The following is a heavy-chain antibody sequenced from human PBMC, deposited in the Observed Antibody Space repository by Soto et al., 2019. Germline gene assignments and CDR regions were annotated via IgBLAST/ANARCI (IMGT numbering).Heavy chain of an antibody. Sequence: PSETLSLTCTVSGGSISSYYWSWIRQPPGKGLEWIGYIYYSGSTNYNPSLKSRVTISVDTSKNQFSLKLSSVTAADTAVYYCARGNDCSGGSCYSGYYYMDVWGKGTTVTVSS. J-gene: IGHJ6*03. D-gene: IGHD2-15*01. CDR1: GGSISSYY. CDR2: IYYSGST. CDR3: ARGNDCSGGSCYSGYYYMDV. V-gene: IGHV4-59*01.